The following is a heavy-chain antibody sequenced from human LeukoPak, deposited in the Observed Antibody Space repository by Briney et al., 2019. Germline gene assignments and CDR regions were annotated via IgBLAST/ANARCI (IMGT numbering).Heavy chain of an antibody. CDR2: MSFDGSYK. CDR3: AKSSDFVLGSPDY. CDR1: GFTFSSYA. Sequence: QPGGSLRLSCAASGFTFSSYAMHWVRQAPGKGLEWVAVMSFDGSYKYYADSVKGRFTISRDNSKSTLYLQMDSLRAEDTAVYYCAKSSDFVLGSPDYWGQGTLVTVSS. V-gene: IGHV3-30*18. J-gene: IGHJ4*02. D-gene: IGHD2-15*01.